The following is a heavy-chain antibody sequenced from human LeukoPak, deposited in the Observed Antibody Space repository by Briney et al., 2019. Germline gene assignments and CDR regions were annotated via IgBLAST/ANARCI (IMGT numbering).Heavy chain of an antibody. CDR1: GYTFTSYD. CDR3: ARGLRWRWLQSYFDY. J-gene: IGHJ4*02. V-gene: IGHV1-8*01. CDR2: MNPNSGNT. D-gene: IGHD5-24*01. Sequence: ASVKVSCKASGYTFTSYDINWVRQATGQGLEWMGWMNPNSGNTGYAQKFQGRVTMTRNTSISTAYMELSSLRSEDTAVNYCARGLRWRWLQSYFDYWGQGTLVTVSS.